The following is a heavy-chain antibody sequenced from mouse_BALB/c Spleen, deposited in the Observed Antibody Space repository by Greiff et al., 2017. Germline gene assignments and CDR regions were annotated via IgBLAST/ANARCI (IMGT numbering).Heavy chain of an antibody. V-gene: IGHV14-4*02. Sequence: VQLKESGAELVRSGASVKLSCTASGFNIKDYYMHWVKQRPEQGLEWIGWIDPENGDTEYAPKFQGKATMTADTSSNTAYLQLSSLTSEDTAVYYCNPYYYGSFAYWGQGTLVTVSA. CDR3: NPYYYGSFAY. CDR1: GFNIKDYY. CDR2: IDPENGDT. D-gene: IGHD1-1*01. J-gene: IGHJ3*01.